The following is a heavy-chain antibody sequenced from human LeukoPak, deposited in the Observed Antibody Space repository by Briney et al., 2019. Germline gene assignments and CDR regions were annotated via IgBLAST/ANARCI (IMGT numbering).Heavy chain of an antibody. Sequence: GASVKVSCKASGYTFTSYYMHWVRQAPGQGLEWMGIINPSGGSTSYAQKFQGRVTMTRDMSTSTAYMELSRLRSDDTAVYYCATFRGVVRPRGEFDYWGQGTLVTVSS. V-gene: IGHV1-46*01. CDR2: INPSGGST. CDR1: GYTFTSYY. CDR3: ATFRGVVRPRGEFDY. J-gene: IGHJ4*02. D-gene: IGHD3-3*01.